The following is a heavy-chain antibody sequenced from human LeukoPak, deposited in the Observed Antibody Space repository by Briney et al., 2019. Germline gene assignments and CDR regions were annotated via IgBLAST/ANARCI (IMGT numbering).Heavy chain of an antibody. CDR2: IDDIRST. Sequence: PETLSLTCTLSVGSIISGMYCWGWVRQPRGEWLEWMVRIDDIRSTCYNPSIKSRFSTSVDTSTNQFSLKLRSVTAADTAVYYCASQKRIRYFDWLLDNWFDPWGQGTLVTVSS. D-gene: IGHD3-9*01. CDR1: VGSIISGMYC. J-gene: IGHJ5*02. CDR3: ASQKRIRYFDWLLDNWFDP. V-gene: IGHV4-39*01.